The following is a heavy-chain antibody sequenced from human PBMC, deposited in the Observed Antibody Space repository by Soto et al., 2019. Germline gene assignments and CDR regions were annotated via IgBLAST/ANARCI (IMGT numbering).Heavy chain of an antibody. CDR1: GFTFSSYA. V-gene: IGHV3-23*01. J-gene: IGHJ6*03. D-gene: IGHD3-3*01. CDR2: ISGSGGST. CDR3: AKAVSYDFWSQKRGLYYYYYMDV. Sequence: PGGSLRLSCAALGFTFSSYAMSWVRQAPGKGLEWVSAISGSGGSTYYADSVKGRFTISRDNSKNTLYLQMNSLRAEDTAVYYCAKAVSYDFWSQKRGLYYYYYMDVWGKGTTVTVSS.